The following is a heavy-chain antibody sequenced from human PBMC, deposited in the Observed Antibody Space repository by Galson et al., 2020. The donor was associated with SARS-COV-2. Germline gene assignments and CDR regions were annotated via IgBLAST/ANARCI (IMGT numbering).Heavy chain of an antibody. CDR3: AKGIAAAVSYYLDW. CDR2: ISASGGTT. CDR1: GFTFINYA. V-gene: IGHV3-23*01. Sequence: TGGSLRLSCTASGFTFINYAMSWVRQAPGKGLEWVSTISASGGTTYYVDSVKGRFTISRDNSKNTLYLQMNSLRAEDTAVYNCAKGIAAAVSYYLDWWGQGTLVTVSS. D-gene: IGHD6-13*01. J-gene: IGHJ4*02.